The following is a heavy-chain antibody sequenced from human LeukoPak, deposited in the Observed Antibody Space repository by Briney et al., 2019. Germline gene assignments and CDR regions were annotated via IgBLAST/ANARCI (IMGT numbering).Heavy chain of an antibody. V-gene: IGHV1-2*02. CDR2: INPNSGGT. Sequence: ASVKVSCKASGYTFTGYYMRWVRQAPGQRLEWMGWINPNSGGTNYAQKFQGRVTMTRDTSISTAYMELSRLRSDDTAVYYCARSYQLLYSYFDYWGQGTLVTVSS. D-gene: IGHD2-2*02. CDR1: GYTFTGYY. J-gene: IGHJ4*02. CDR3: ARSYQLLYSYFDY.